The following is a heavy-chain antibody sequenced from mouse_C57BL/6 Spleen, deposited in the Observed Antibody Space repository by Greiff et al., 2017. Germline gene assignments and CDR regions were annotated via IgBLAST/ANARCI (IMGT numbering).Heavy chain of an antibody. J-gene: IGHJ2*01. V-gene: IGHV1-52*01. CDR1: GYTFTSYW. CDR3: ARRELGSGYFDY. Sequence: QVQLQQPGAELVRPGSSVKLSCKASGYTFTSYWMHWVKQRPIQGLEWIGNIDPSDSETHFNQKFKDKATLTVDKSSSTAYMQLSSLTSEDSAVYDCARRELGSGYFDYWSQGTTLTVSS. CDR2: IDPSDSET. D-gene: IGHD4-1*01.